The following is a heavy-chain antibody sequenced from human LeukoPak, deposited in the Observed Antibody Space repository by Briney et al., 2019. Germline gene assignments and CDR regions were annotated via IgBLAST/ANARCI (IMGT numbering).Heavy chain of an antibody. CDR3: ARDVLRSSSSSGPIYYFDY. V-gene: IGHV4-59*01. CDR1: GGSISSYY. D-gene: IGHD6-6*01. CDR2: IYYSGST. J-gene: IGHJ4*02. Sequence: SETLSLTCTVAGGSISSYYCSWIRQPPGKGLEWIGYIYYSGSTNYNPSLKSRVTISVDTSKNQFSLKLSSVTAADTAVYYCARDVLRSSSSSGPIYYFDYWGQGTLVTLSS.